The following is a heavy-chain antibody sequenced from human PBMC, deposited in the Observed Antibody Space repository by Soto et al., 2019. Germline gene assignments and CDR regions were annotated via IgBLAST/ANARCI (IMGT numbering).Heavy chain of an antibody. J-gene: IGHJ3*02. CDR2: ISAYNGNT. V-gene: IGHV1-18*01. D-gene: IGHD3-3*01. CDR3: ARDTHYDFWSGYASDAFDI. CDR1: GYTFTSYG. Sequence: ASVKVSCKASGYTFTSYGISWVRQAPGQGLEWMGWISAYNGNTNYAQKLQGRVTMTTDTSTSTAYMELRSLRSDDTAVYYCARDTHYDFWSGYASDAFDIWGQGTMVTVSS.